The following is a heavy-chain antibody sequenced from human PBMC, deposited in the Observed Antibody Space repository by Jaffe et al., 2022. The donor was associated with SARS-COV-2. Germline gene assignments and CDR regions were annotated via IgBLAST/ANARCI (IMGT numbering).Heavy chain of an antibody. D-gene: IGHD2-15*01. CDR1: GLSLSTSGVG. Sequence: QITLKESGPTLVKPTQTLTLTCTFSGLSLSTSGVGVGWIRQPPGKALEWLALIYWDDDKRSSPSLRSRLTITKDTSKNQVVLTMTNMDPVDTATYYCAHKASLTGGVVPTIVDAFDIWGQGTMVTVSS. V-gene: IGHV2-5*02. CDR2: IYWDDDK. J-gene: IGHJ3*02. CDR3: AHKASLTGGVVPTIVDAFDI.